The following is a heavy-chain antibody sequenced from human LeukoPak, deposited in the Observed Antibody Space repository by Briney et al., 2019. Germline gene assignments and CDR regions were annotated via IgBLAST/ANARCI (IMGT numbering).Heavy chain of an antibody. D-gene: IGHD3-10*01. V-gene: IGHV3-33*01. Sequence: PGGSLRLSCAASGFTFSSYGMHWVRQAPGKGLEWVAVIWYDGSNKYYADSVKGRSTISRDNSKNTLYLQMNSLRAEDTAVYYCARAATMVRGVIKNWFDPWGQGTLVTVSS. CDR2: IWYDGSNK. CDR3: ARAATMVRGVIKNWFDP. J-gene: IGHJ5*02. CDR1: GFTFSSYG.